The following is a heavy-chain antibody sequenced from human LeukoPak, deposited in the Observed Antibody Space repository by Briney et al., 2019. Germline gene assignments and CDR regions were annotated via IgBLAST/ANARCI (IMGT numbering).Heavy chain of an antibody. Sequence: PSETLSLTCTVSGGSISSHYWSWIRQPPGKALEWIGYIYYRGSTNYNPSLKSRVTMSLDTSKNQLFLKLSSVTAADTAVYYCATMVQGVHTYFGSWGQGNLVAVSS. CDR3: ATMVQGVHTYFGS. CDR2: IYYRGST. V-gene: IGHV4-59*11. CDR1: GGSISSHY. D-gene: IGHD3-10*01. J-gene: IGHJ4*02.